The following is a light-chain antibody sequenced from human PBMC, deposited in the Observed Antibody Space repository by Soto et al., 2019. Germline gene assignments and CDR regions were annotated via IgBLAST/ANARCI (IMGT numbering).Light chain of an antibody. Sequence: EIVMTQSPATLSVSPGERATLSCRASQSVSSNLAWYQQKPGQAPRLLIYGASTRATGIPARFSGSGSGTEFTLTISSLQSEDFAVYSCQQYNNWPRMYTFGQGTKVDIK. V-gene: IGKV3-15*01. J-gene: IGKJ2*01. CDR2: GAS. CDR1: QSVSSN. CDR3: QQYNNWPRMYT.